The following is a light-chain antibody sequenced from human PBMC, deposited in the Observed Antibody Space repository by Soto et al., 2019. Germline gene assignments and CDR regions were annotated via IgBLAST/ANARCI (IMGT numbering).Light chain of an antibody. CDR2: AAS. CDR1: QSISSY. Sequence: DIQMTQSPSSLSASVGDRVTITCLASQSISSYLNWYQQKPGKAPKLLIYAASSLQRGVPSRFSGNGTATEFTLTVSSLQPEDFATYYCQQVNGYPLTFGGGTKVDIK. CDR3: QQVNGYPLT. V-gene: IGKV1-9*01. J-gene: IGKJ4*01.